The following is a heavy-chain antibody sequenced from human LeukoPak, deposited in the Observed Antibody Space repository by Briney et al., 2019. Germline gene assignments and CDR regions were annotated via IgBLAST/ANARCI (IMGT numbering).Heavy chain of an antibody. CDR2: ISGPGDTT. V-gene: IGHV3-23*01. CDR3: AKDRGY. J-gene: IGHJ4*02. CDR1: GFXVRSNY. Sequence: GSLRLSCAASGFXVRSNYMSWVRQSPRKGLEWVSAISGPGDTTFYADSVKGRFTISRDNSKNTLGLQMNSLRADDTAVYYCAKDRGYWGQGTLVTVSS.